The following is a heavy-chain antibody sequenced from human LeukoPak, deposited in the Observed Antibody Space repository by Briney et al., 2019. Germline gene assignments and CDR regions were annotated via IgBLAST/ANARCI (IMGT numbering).Heavy chain of an antibody. J-gene: IGHJ4*02. D-gene: IGHD5-24*01. V-gene: IGHV3-11*04. Sequence: GGSLRLSCAASGFTFSDYYMSWIRQAPGKGLEWVSYISSSGSTIYYADSVKGRFTISRDNAKNSLYLQMNSLRAEDTAVYYCARDLVVEMATVGEDYWGQGTLVTVSS. CDR3: ARDLVVEMATVGEDY. CDR1: GFTFSDYY. CDR2: ISSSGSTI.